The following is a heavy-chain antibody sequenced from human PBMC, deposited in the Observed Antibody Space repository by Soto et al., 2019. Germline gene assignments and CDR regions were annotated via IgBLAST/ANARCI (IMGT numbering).Heavy chain of an antibody. V-gene: IGHV2-5*02. J-gene: IGHJ6*02. D-gene: IGHD2-15*01. Sequence: SGPTLVNPTQTLTLTCTFSGFSLSTSGVGVGWIRQPPGKALEWLALIYWDDDERYSSFLKSRLTIAKDTSRNQVVLTMTNMDPVDTATYFCAHKGGRGAAMDVWGQGTSVTVSS. CDR1: GFSLSTSGVG. CDR2: IYWDDDE. CDR3: AHKGGRGAAMDV.